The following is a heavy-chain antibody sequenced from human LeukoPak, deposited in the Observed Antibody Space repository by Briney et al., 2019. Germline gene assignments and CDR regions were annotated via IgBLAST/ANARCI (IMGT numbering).Heavy chain of an antibody. V-gene: IGHV3-23*01. J-gene: IGHJ4*02. CDR2: IRATGEKE. CDR1: GFTFSSLS. D-gene: IGHD4-17*01. CDR3: AKDRRFSVTTDYYFDV. Sequence: GRSLRLSCAASGFTFSSLSMDWVRQAPGGGREWVSVIRATGEKEYYAQAVKNRFTISRDYSKNTVFLSMNSLRVDDTAIYYCAKDRRFSVTTDYYFDVWGPGTLVTVSS.